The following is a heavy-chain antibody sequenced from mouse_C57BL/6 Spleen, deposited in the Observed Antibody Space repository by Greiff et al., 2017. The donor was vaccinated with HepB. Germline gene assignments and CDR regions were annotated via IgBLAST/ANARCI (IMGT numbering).Heavy chain of an antibody. V-gene: IGHV14-4*01. J-gene: IGHJ1*03. CDR1: GFNIKDDY. D-gene: IGHD2-10*02. CDR2: IDPENGDT. CDR3: TTPYGNHWYFDV. Sequence: EVQLQQSGAELVRPGASVKLSCTASGFNIKDDYMHWVKHRPEQGLEWIGWIDPENGDTEYASKFQGKATITADTSSNTAYLQLSSLTSEDTAVYYCTTPYGNHWYFDVWGTGTTVTVSS.